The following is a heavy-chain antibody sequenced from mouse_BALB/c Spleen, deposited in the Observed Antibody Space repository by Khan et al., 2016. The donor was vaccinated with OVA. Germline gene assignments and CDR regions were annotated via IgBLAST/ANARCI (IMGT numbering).Heavy chain of an antibody. CDR2: IWSDGCT. CDR1: GFSLTNYG. D-gene: IGHD2-12*01. Sequence: VQLQESGPGLVAPSQSLSITCTVSGFSLTNYGVHWVRQPPGKGLEWLVEIWSDGCTTYNSALKSRPSISKDNSTSHVFSQMNSHQTDDTAIYYCARYSFGYAMDYCGPVTSVTVSS. CDR3: ARYSFGYAMDY. V-gene: IGHV2-6*02. J-gene: IGHJ4*01.